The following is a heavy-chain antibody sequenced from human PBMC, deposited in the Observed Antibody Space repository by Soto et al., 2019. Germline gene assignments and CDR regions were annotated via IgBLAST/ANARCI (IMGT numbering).Heavy chain of an antibody. CDR3: ARQRAVPRTRGFDY. J-gene: IGHJ4*02. CDR1: GGSITTNW. CDR2: IYPSGTT. Sequence: QVHLQESGPGLVKPSGTLSLTCAVSGGSITTNWWSWVRQPPGQGLEWIGEIYPSGTTNYHPSLRGRGTISVDKYNNQFSLNSNSVTAADSAIYYCARQRAVPRTRGFDYWGQGNLVTVSP. V-gene: IGHV4-4*02. D-gene: IGHD6-19*01.